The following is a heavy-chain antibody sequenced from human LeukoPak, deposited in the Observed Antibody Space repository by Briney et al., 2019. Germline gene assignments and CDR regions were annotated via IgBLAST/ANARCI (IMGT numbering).Heavy chain of an antibody. D-gene: IGHD6-6*01. CDR2: ISYDGSNK. J-gene: IGHJ4*02. Sequence: QPGGSLRLSCAASGFTFSSYAMHWVRQAPGKGLEWVAVISYDGSNKYYADSVKGRFTISRDNSKNTLYLQMNSLRAEDTAVYYCARSPSLAARPHFDYWGQGTLVTVSS. V-gene: IGHV3-30-3*01. CDR1: GFTFSSYA. CDR3: ARSPSLAARPHFDY.